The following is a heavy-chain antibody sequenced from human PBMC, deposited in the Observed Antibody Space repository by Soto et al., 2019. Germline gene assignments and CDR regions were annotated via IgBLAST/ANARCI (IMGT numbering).Heavy chain of an antibody. J-gene: IGHJ6*02. CDR1: GGSISSYY. D-gene: IGHD1-26*01. CDR3: ARCVGATPPPFYFYGMDV. V-gene: IGHV4-4*07. CDR2: IYTSGST. Sequence: QVQLQESGPGLVKPSETLSLTCTVSGGSISSYYWSWIRQPAGKGLEWIGRIYTSGSTNYNPSLKSRVTMSVDTSKNQFSLKLCSVTAADTAVYYCARCVGATPPPFYFYGMDVLGQGTTVTVSS.